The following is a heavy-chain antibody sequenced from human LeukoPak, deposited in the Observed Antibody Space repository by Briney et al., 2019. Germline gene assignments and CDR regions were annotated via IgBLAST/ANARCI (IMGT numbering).Heavy chain of an antibody. CDR1: GFTFSSYW. Sequence: GGSLRLSCAASGFTFSSYWMSWVRQAPGKGLEWVANIKQDGSEKYYVDSVKGRFTISRDNAKNSLYLQMNSLRAEDTAVYYRARDYRSSWYSYYGMDVWGQGTTVTVSS. CDR2: IKQDGSEK. CDR3: ARDYRSSWYSYYGMDV. J-gene: IGHJ6*02. V-gene: IGHV3-7*01. D-gene: IGHD6-13*01.